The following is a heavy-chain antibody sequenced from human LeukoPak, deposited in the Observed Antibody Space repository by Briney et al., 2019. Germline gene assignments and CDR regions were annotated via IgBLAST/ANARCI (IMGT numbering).Heavy chain of an antibody. D-gene: IGHD2-15*01. CDR3: ARLLGQYCSGGSCYPNWFDS. J-gene: IGHJ5*01. CDR1: GYSFTNYW. V-gene: IGHV5-51*01. Sequence: GESLKISCKGSGYSFTNYWITWVRQMPGKGLEWMGIIYCGDSDTRYSPSFQGQVTMSADKSISTAYLQWSSLKASDTAVYFCARLLGQYCSGGSCYPNWFDSWGQGTLVTVSS. CDR2: IYCGDSDT.